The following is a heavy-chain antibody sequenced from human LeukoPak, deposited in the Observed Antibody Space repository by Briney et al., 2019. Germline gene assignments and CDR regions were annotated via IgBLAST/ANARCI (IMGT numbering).Heavy chain of an antibody. CDR2: IKQDGSEK. CDR1: GFSFSSYS. D-gene: IGHD3-22*01. Sequence: GGSLRLSCAASGFSFSSYSMNWVRQAPGKGLEWVANIKQDGSEKYYVDSVKGRFTISRDNAKNSLYLQMNSLRAEDTAVYYCARDHRAVAYYYDSSGYYHSYYYYMDVWGKGTTVTVSS. J-gene: IGHJ6*03. CDR3: ARDHRAVAYYYDSSGYYHSYYYYMDV. V-gene: IGHV3-7*01.